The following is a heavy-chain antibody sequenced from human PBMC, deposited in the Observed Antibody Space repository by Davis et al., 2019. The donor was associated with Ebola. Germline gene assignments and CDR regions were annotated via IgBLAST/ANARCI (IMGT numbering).Heavy chain of an antibody. J-gene: IGHJ6*02. D-gene: IGHD5-24*01. CDR1: GSSFSTSW. V-gene: IGHV3-7*01. CDR2: IKPDGSEK. CDR3: ARDRGVDGYNFEKYYYFGMDV. Sequence: GESLKISCEASGSSFSTSWMNWVRQAPGKGLEWLANIKPDGSEKNYVDSVKGRFAISRDNAKNSLYLQMNSLRAEDTAVYYCARDRGVDGYNFEKYYYFGMDVWCQGTTVTVSS.